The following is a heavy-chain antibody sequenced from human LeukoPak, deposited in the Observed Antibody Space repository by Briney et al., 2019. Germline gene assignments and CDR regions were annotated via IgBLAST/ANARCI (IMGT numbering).Heavy chain of an antibody. J-gene: IGHJ4*02. CDR3: AGGTGWLIDS. CDR2: IKQDGSEK. CDR1: GITFSRHW. V-gene: IGHV3-7*01. Sequence: PGGSLRLSCVASGITFSRHWMKWVRQAPGKGLEWVANIKQDGSEKFYVDSAKGRFTISRDNAKNSLYLQMSSLRPEDTALYYCAGGTGWLIDSWGQGTLVTVSS. D-gene: IGHD3-9*01.